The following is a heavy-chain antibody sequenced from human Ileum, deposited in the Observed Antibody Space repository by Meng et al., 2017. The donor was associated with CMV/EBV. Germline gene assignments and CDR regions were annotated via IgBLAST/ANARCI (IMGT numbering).Heavy chain of an antibody. V-gene: IGHV3-7*01. CDR1: GFTFRDYW. D-gene: IGHD2-15*01. J-gene: IGHJ4*01. Sequence: GESLKISCAVSGFTFRDYWMSWVRQAPGSGLEWVANIKYDGSDIYYVDSVRARFTISRDNAKNSVYLQMNSLRAEDTAVYYCVRAGSGFYSVDFDFWGHGTLVTVSS. CDR2: IKYDGSDI. CDR3: VRAGSGFYSVDFDF.